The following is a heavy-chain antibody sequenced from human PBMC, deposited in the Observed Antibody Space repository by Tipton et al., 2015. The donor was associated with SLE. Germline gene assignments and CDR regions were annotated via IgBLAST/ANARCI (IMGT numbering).Heavy chain of an antibody. V-gene: IGHV4-59*01. J-gene: IGHJ2*01. CDR3: ARANGVVGGQVPYWYFEV. Sequence: TLSLTCDVPGGSIRNYYWNWIRQSPGKGLEWVGSSYYRGTANYNPSLDSRGTISLDTSKNQVSLRLISVTAADTAVYYCARANGVVGGQVPYWYFEVWGRGTLVSVSS. CDR2: SYYRGTA. CDR1: GGSIRNYY. D-gene: IGHD1-26*01.